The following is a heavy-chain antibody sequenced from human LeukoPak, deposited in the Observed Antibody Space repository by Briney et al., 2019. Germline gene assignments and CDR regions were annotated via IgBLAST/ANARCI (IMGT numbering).Heavy chain of an antibody. CDR3: ARGGKAWYYDFWSGPPGMDV. J-gene: IGHJ6*02. CDR2: INHSGST. Sequence: SETLSLTCAVYGGSFSGYYWSWIRQPPGKGLEWIGEINHSGSTNYNPSLKSRVTISVDTSKNQFSLKLSSVTAADTAVYYRARGGKAWYYDFWSGPPGMDVWGQGTTVTVSS. V-gene: IGHV4-34*01. CDR1: GGSFSGYY. D-gene: IGHD3-3*01.